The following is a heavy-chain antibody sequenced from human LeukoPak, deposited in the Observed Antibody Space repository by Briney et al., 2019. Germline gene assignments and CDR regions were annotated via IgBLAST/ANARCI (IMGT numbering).Heavy chain of an antibody. J-gene: IGHJ6*03. Sequence: SETLSLTCTVSGDSINYYYWSWIRQPPGKGLEYIGYIYSSGSTNYNPSLKSRVTMSVDTSKNQFSLKLSSVTAADTAVYYWXRXXXXSDXXXXXXXXXXXXVXXKG. CDR2: IYSSGST. CDR1: GDSINYYY. V-gene: IGHV4-59*01. CDR3: XRXXXXSDXXXXXXXXXXXXV.